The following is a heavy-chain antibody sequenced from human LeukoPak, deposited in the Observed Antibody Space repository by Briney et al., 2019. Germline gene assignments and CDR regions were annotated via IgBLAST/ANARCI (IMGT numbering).Heavy chain of an antibody. CDR1: GFTFSSYG. Sequence: GGSLRLSCAASGFTFSSYGMNWVRQAPGKGLEWVSYISSSGSTIYYADSVKGRFTISRDNAKNSLYLQMNSLRAEDTAVYYCARDLWEYYFDQWGQGTLVTVSS. D-gene: IGHD2/OR15-2a*01. CDR2: ISSSGSTI. V-gene: IGHV3-48*03. J-gene: IGHJ4*02. CDR3: ARDLWEYYFDQ.